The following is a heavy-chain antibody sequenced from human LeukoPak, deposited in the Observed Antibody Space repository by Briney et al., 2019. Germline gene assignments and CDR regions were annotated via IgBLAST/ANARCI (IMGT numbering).Heavy chain of an antibody. D-gene: IGHD3-9*01. V-gene: IGHV4-39*07. CDR2: INHSGST. Sequence: KASETLSLTCTVSGGSISSSSYYWRWLRQPPGKGLEWIGEINHSGSTNYNPSLKSRVTISVDTSKNQFSLKLSSVTAADTAVYYCARLGQVLRYFDWLPRHLDVWGKGTTVTISS. CDR3: ARLGQVLRYFDWLPRHLDV. J-gene: IGHJ6*04. CDR1: GGSISSSSYY.